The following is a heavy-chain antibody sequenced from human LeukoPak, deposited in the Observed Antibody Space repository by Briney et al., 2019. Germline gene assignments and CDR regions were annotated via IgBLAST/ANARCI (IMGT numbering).Heavy chain of an antibody. J-gene: IGHJ6*03. CDR1: GGSISSYH. CDR3: ARAMGDGSSWQYYYYYYMDV. CDR2: IYYSGST. V-gene: IGHV4-59*01. D-gene: IGHD6-13*01. Sequence: PSETLSLTCTVSGGSISSYHWSWIRQPPGKGLEWIGYIYYSGSTNYNPSLESRVTISVDTSKNQFSLKLSSVTAADTAVYYCARAMGDGSSWQYYYYYYMDVWGKGTTVTVSS.